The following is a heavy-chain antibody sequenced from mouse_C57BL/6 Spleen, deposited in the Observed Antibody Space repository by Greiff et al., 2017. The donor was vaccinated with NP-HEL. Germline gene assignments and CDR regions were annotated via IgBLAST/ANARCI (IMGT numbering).Heavy chain of an antibody. CDR3: ARMRNDGYSDY. D-gene: IGHD2-3*01. CDR1: GYTFTSYG. CDR2: IYPRSGNT. V-gene: IGHV1-81*01. Sequence: VKLMESGAELARPGASVKLSCKASGYTFTSYGISWVKQRTGQGLEWIGEIYPRSGNTYYNEKFKGKATLTADKSSSTAYMELRSLTSEDSAVYFCARMRNDGYSDYWGQGTTLTVSS. J-gene: IGHJ2*01.